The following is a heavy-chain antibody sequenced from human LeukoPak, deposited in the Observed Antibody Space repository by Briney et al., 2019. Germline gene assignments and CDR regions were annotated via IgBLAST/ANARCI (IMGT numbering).Heavy chain of an antibody. CDR3: VYGITMVRGVIKNWFDP. V-gene: IGHV1-8*02. CDR2: MNPNSGNT. CDR1: GGTFSSYA. J-gene: IGHJ5*02. D-gene: IGHD3-10*01. Sequence: ASVKVSCKASGGTFSSYAISWVRQATGQGLEWMGWMNPNSGNTGYAQKFQGRVTMTRNTSISTAYMELSSLRSEDTAVYYCVYGITMVRGVIKNWFDPWGQGTLVTVSS.